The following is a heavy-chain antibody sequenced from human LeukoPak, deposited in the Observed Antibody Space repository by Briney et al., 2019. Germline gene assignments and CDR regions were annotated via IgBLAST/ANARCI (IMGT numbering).Heavy chain of an antibody. CDR3: ARDNVNYHDSSGLDY. V-gene: IGHV1-2*02. D-gene: IGHD3-22*01. CDR2: INPNSGGT. Sequence: ASVKVSCKASGYTFTGYYMHWVRQAPGQGLEWMGWINPNSGGTNYAQKFQGRVTMTRDTSISTAYMELSRLRSDDTAVYYCARDNVNYHDSSGLDYWGQGTLVTVSS. J-gene: IGHJ4*02. CDR1: GYTFTGYY.